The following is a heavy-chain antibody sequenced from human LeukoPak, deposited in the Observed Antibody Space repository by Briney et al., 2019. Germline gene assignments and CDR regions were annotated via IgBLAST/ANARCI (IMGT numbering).Heavy chain of an antibody. Sequence: SETLSLTCIVSGGSISSRPYYWGWVRQPPGKGLEWIGTISYSGTTYYSPSLKSRVTISLDTSKNQFSLKLSSVTAADTAVYYCARDRRDYYGSGSYWDYWGQGTLVTVSS. CDR1: GGSISSRPYY. D-gene: IGHD3-10*01. J-gene: IGHJ4*02. CDR3: ARDRRDYYGSGSYWDY. V-gene: IGHV4-39*07. CDR2: ISYSGTT.